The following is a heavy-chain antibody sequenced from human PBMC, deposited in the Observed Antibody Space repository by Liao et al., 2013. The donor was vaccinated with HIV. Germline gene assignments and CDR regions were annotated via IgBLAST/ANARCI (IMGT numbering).Heavy chain of an antibody. D-gene: IGHD3-16*01. Sequence: QLQLQESGPGLVKPSETLSLTCAVSGASISSTNYYWVWIRQPPGKGLEWIGSMSYSGSTYYNLSLKSRVTISLDTSKNHFSLRLTSVTAADTAVYYCARQPHNRKGGTYWGQGTLVAVSS. CDR1: GASISSTNYY. CDR2: MSYSGST. V-gene: IGHV4-39*07. J-gene: IGHJ4*02. CDR3: ARQPHNRKGGTY.